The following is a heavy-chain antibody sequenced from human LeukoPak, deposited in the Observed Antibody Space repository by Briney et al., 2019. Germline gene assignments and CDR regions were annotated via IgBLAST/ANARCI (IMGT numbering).Heavy chain of an antibody. CDR1: GFTFSSYS. D-gene: IGHD3-9*01. CDR3: ARGNSKYYDILTGYYR. J-gene: IGHJ4*02. Sequence: GGSLRLSCAASGFTFSSYSMNWVRQAPGKGLEWVSSISSSSSYIYYADSVKGRFTISRDNAKNSLYLQMNSLRAEDTAVYYCARGNSKYYDILTGYYRWGQGTLVTVSS. CDR2: ISSSSSYI. V-gene: IGHV3-21*01.